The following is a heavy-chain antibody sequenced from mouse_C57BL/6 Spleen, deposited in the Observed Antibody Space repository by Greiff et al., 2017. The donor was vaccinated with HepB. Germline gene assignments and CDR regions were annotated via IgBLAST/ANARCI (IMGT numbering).Heavy chain of an antibody. CDR2: ISSGSSTI. V-gene: IGHV5-17*01. J-gene: IGHJ2*01. CDR1: GFTFSDYG. D-gene: IGHD1-1*02. CDR3: ARQLFDY. Sequence: EVKLQESGGGLVKPGGSLKLSCAASGFTFSDYGMHWVRQAPEKGLEWVAYISSGSSTIYYADKVKGRFTISRDNAKNTLFLQMPSLRSEDTAMYYCARQLFDYWGQVTTLTVSS.